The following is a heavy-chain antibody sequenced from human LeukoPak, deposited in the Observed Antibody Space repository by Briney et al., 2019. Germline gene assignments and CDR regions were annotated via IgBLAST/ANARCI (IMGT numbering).Heavy chain of an antibody. CDR1: GGSISSSSHY. D-gene: IGHD6-13*01. J-gene: IGHJ4*02. V-gene: IGHV4-39*07. CDR2: IYYSGST. Sequence: PSETLSLTCTVSGGSISSSSHYWGWIRQPPGKGLEWVGSIYYSGSTYYTPSLKSRVTMSVDTSKNQLSLKVISVTAADTAVYYCARGVIAAGGNDFDYWGQGTLVTVSS. CDR3: ARGVIAAGGNDFDY.